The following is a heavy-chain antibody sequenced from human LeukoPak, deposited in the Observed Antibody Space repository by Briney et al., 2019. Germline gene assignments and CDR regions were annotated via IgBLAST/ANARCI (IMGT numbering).Heavy chain of an antibody. J-gene: IGHJ4*02. CDR3: ARAIMGTENLVY. CDR2: VSHDGSTK. CDR1: GFSFSTYA. Sequence: PGGSLRLSCAASGFSFSTYAMHWVRQAPGMGPEWVAVVSHDGSTKYYTDSVRGRFTISRDNSKSTFFLQLYGLRTGDTAVYYCARAIMGTENLVYWGQGTLVTVSS. V-gene: IGHV3-30*10. D-gene: IGHD5-18*01.